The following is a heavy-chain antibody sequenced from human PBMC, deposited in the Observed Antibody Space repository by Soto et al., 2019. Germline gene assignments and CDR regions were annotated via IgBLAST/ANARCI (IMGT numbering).Heavy chain of an antibody. Sequence: PSETLSLHNTVSGVSISSGGYYWSWIRQTPGNGLEWIGYIDYSESTYYNPALKSRVTMSVDRSKNQFSLKLTSVTAADTAVYYCARDHYDNNEYDAFDIWGQGTMVTVSS. CDR3: ARDHYDNNEYDAFDI. J-gene: IGHJ3*02. CDR1: GVSISSGGYY. D-gene: IGHD3-22*01. CDR2: IDYSEST. V-gene: IGHV4-30-2*01.